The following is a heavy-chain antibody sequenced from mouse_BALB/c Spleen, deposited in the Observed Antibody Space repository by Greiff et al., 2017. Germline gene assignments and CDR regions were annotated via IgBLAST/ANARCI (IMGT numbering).Heavy chain of an antibody. CDR3: ASHHYYGSAY. CDR1: GYAFTNYL. D-gene: IGHD1-1*01. CDR2: INPGSGGT. V-gene: IGHV1-54*01. Sequence: VQLQQSGAELVRPGTSVKVSCKASGYAFTNYLIEWVKQRPGQGLEWIGVINPGSGGTNYNEKYKGKATLTADKSSSTAYMQLSSLTSDDSAVYFCASHHYYGSAYWGQGTLVTVSA. J-gene: IGHJ3*01.